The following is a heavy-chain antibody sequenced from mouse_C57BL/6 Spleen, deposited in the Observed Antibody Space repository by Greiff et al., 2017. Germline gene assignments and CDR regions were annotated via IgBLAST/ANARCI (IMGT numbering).Heavy chain of an antibody. Sequence: EVKLVESGGGLVKPGGSLKLSCAASGFTFSSYAMSWVRQTPEKRLEWVATISDGGSYTYYPDNVKGRFTISRDNAKNNLYLQMSHLKSEDTAMYYCARESLDSSGYYFDYWGQGTTLTVSS. CDR1: GFTFSSYA. CDR3: ARESLDSSGYYFDY. J-gene: IGHJ2*01. CDR2: ISDGGSYT. V-gene: IGHV5-4*01. D-gene: IGHD3-2*02.